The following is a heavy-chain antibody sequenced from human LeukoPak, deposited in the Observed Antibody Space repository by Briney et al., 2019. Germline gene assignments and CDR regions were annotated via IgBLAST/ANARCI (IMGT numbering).Heavy chain of an antibody. CDR1: GGSISSSSYY. CDR3: ARENIVGATIDY. CDR2: IYISGST. V-gene: IGHV4-61*02. J-gene: IGHJ4*02. Sequence: SETLSLTCTVSGGSISSSSYYWRWLRQPAGTGLEWIGRIYISGSTYYNPSLTSRVTISVDTSKNQFSLKLSSVTAADTAVYYCARENIVGATIDYWGQGTLVTVSS. D-gene: IGHD1-26*01.